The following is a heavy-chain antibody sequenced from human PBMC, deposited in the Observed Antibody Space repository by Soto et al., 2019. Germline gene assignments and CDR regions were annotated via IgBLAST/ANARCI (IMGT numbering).Heavy chain of an antibody. V-gene: IGHV1-18*03. Sequence: QVHLVQSGAEVKKPGASVKVACKGSGYAFTTYGITWVRQAPGQGLGWMGWISAHNGNTNYAQKLQGRVTVTRDTSTSTAYMELRSLRSDDMAVYYCARGRYGDYWGQGALVTVSS. CDR2: ISAHNGNT. CDR1: GYAFTTYG. D-gene: IGHD1-1*01. J-gene: IGHJ4*02. CDR3: ARGRYGDY.